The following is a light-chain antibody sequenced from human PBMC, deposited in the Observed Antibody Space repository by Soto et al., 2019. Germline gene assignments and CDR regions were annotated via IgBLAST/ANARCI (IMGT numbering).Light chain of an antibody. V-gene: IGKV1-5*01. J-gene: IGKJ1*01. Sequence: DIRMTQSPSTLSAFVGDRVTITCRASQSISSWLAWYQQKPGKAPKLLIYDTSSLESGVPSRFSGSGSGTEFTLTISSLQPDDFAIYYCQQYSSYWTFGQGTKVDIK. CDR2: DTS. CDR3: QQYSSYWT. CDR1: QSISSW.